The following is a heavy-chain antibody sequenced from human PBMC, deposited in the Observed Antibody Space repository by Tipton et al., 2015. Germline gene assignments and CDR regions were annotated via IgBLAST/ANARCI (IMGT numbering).Heavy chain of an antibody. V-gene: IGHV4-61*01. CDR3: ARGLLLWFGMSDY. CDR1: GASVSSGPYY. J-gene: IGHJ4*02. Sequence: TLSLTCTVSGASVSSGPYYWSWIRQPPGKGLQWIGYISYTETSHYNPSLKSRVTISLDTSKNQFSLKLNSVTAADTAVYYCARGLLLWFGMSDYWGRGTLVTVSS. D-gene: IGHD3-10*01. CDR2: ISYTETS.